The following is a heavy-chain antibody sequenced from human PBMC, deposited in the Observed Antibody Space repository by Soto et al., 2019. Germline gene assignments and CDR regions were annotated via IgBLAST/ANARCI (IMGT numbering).Heavy chain of an antibody. CDR3: ARGYYVRGPSRQNLGY. Sequence: LSLTCTVSGGSISSGDYYWSWIRQPPGKGLEWIGYIYYSGSTYYNPSLKSRVTISVDTSKNQFSLKLSSVTAADTAVYYGARGYYVRGPSRQNLGYWGQGTLVTVSS. D-gene: IGHD1-26*01. V-gene: IGHV4-30-4*01. CDR1: GGSISSGDYY. CDR2: IYYSGST. J-gene: IGHJ4*02.